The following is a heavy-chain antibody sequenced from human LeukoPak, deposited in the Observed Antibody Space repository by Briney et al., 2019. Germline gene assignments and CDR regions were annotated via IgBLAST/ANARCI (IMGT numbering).Heavy chain of an antibody. CDR3: AKASSSWHNYYYGMDV. CDR1: GFTFSFYG. J-gene: IGHJ6*02. CDR2: IQYNGNNK. Sequence: GGSLRLSCAASGFTFSFYGMHWVRQAPGKGLEWVAFIQYNGNNKYYADSVKGRFTISRDNSKNTLDLQMNSLRAEDTAVYYCAKASSSWHNYYYGMDVWGQGTTVTVSS. V-gene: IGHV3-30*02. D-gene: IGHD6-13*01.